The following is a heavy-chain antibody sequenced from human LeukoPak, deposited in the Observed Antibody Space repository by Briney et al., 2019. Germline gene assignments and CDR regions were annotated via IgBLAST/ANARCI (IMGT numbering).Heavy chain of an antibody. Sequence: GGSLRLSCAASGFTFSSYSMNWVRQAPGKGLEWVSSISSSGSYIYYSDSVKGRFTISRDNAKNSLYLQVNSLRAEDTAVYYCARVVSVAWSERRPGYYYMDVWGKGTAVTVSS. D-gene: IGHD1-1*01. CDR1: GFTFSSYS. CDR2: ISSSGSYI. CDR3: ARVVSVAWSERRPGYYYMDV. J-gene: IGHJ6*03. V-gene: IGHV3-21*01.